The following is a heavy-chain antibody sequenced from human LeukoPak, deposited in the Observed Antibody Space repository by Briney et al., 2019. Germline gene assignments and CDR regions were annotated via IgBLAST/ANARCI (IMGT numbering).Heavy chain of an antibody. CDR1: GFSFSTSA. CDR3: ARDRGDGYNYEGLDF. D-gene: IGHD5-24*01. CDR2: IVIGSGNT. V-gene: IGHV1-58*01. Sequence: ASVKVSCKASGFSFSTSAVQWVRQARGQRLEWIGWIVIGSGNTDYAQKFQERVTITRDTSASTAYMDLSSLKSEDTAVYYCARDRGDGYNYEGLDFWGQGTLVTVSS. J-gene: IGHJ4*02.